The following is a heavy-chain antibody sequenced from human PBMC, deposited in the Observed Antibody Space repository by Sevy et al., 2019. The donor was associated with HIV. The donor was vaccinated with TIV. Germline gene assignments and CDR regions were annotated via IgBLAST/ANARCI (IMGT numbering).Heavy chain of an antibody. CDR1: GFIFSGSA. J-gene: IGHJ4*02. CDR2: ISGSGGFT. Sequence: GGSLRLSCVASGFIFSGSAMSWVRQAPGKGLEWVASISGSGGFTYYADSVKGRFTISRDNFKNTVDLEMKSLRAEDTAVYYCAKDPLNIAARFDYWGQGTLVTVSS. CDR3: AKDPLNIAARFDY. V-gene: IGHV3-23*01. D-gene: IGHD6-6*01.